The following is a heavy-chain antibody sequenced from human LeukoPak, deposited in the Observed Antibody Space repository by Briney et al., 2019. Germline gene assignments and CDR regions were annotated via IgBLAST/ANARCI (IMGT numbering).Heavy chain of an antibody. CDR3: ARDGPGYTSSSTDYMDV. Sequence: ASVKVSCKASGYTFNIYYMHWVRQAPGQGLEWMGIINPSSGNTRYAQSFQGRVTLTRDTSTSTIYMELSSLRSDDTAVYYCARDGPGYTSSSTDYMDVWGKGTPVTVSS. J-gene: IGHJ6*03. CDR2: INPSSGNT. CDR1: GYTFNIYY. D-gene: IGHD6-13*01. V-gene: IGHV1-46*02.